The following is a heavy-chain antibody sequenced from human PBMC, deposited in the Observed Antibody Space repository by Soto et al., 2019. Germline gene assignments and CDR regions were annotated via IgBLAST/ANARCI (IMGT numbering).Heavy chain of an antibody. CDR1: GGSISSYY. Sequence: SETLSLTCTVSGGSISSYYWSWIRQPPGKGLEWIGYIYYSGSTNYNPSLKSRVTISVDTSKNQFSLKLSSVTAADTAVYYCARERSGESDYWGQGTLVTVSS. CDR2: IYYSGST. CDR3: ARERSGESDY. V-gene: IGHV4-59*01. J-gene: IGHJ4*02. D-gene: IGHD2-15*01.